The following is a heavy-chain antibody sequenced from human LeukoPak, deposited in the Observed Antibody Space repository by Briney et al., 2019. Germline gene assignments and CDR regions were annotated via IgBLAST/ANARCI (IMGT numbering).Heavy chain of an antibody. Sequence: SETLSLTCTVSGGSISSDSYYWSWIRQPAGKRLEWIGRVYSSGSTNYNPSLQSRVTISVDTSKNQFSLKLTSVTAADTAVYFCARRKLWAPVTDSWGQGTLVTVSS. V-gene: IGHV4-61*02. D-gene: IGHD2/OR15-2a*01. CDR1: GGSISSDSYY. CDR3: ARRKLWAPVTDS. CDR2: VYSSGST. J-gene: IGHJ5*01.